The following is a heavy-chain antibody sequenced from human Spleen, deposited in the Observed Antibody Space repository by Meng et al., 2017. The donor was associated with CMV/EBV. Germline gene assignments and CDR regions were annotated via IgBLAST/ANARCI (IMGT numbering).Heavy chain of an antibody. CDR3: AREGYGGISPYFDL. CDR2: IISMFGTA. D-gene: IGHD5-12*01. CDR1: GGTLSSYL. Sequence: ASGGTLSSYLISWVRQAPGQGLEWMGDIISMFGTANYAQKFQGRVTITTDESTSTAYMELSSLRSEDTAVYYCAREGYGGISPYFDLWGRGTLVTVSS. V-gene: IGHV1-69*05. J-gene: IGHJ2*01.